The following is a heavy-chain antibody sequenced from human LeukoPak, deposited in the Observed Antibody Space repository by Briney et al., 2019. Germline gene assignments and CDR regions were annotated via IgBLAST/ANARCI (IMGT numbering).Heavy chain of an antibody. D-gene: IGHD4-11*01. J-gene: IGHJ6*02. CDR3: ARWRTTVYGMDV. CDR1: GVTFIDYD. Sequence: GGSLRLSCVTSGVTFIDYDMSWIRQAPGKGLEWGSDISSSTSYRNYADSVKGRFTISRDNAKKSLYLQMNSLRAEDTAVYYCARWRTTVYGMDVWGQGTTVTVSS. CDR2: ISSSTSYR. V-gene: IGHV3-11*03.